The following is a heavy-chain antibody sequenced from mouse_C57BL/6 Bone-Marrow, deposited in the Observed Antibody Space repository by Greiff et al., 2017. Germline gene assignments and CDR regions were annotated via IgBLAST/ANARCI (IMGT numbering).Heavy chain of an antibody. V-gene: IGHV1-59*01. CDR1: GYTFTSYW. CDR2: IDPSDSYT. CDR3: AREGHYYGSSYWYFDV. D-gene: IGHD1-1*01. Sequence: QVQLQQPGAELVRPGTSVKLSCKASGYTFTSYWMHWVKQRPGQGLEWIGVIDPSDSYTNYNQKFKGKATLTVDTSSSTAYMQLSSLTSEDSAVYYCAREGHYYGSSYWYFDVWGTGTTVTVSS. J-gene: IGHJ1*03.